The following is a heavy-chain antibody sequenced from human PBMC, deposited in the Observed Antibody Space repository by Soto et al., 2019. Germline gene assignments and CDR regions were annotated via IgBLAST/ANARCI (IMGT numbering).Heavy chain of an antibody. Sequence: QVQLVQSGAEVKKPGASVKVSCKASGYTFTSYGISWVRQAPGQGLEWMGWTSDYKGNTNYAQKLQGRVTMTTDTSTSTAYMELRSLRSDDTAVYYCARRQWLVGGYYYGMDVWGQGTTVTVSS. CDR3: ARRQWLVGGYYYGMDV. J-gene: IGHJ6*02. D-gene: IGHD6-19*01. V-gene: IGHV1-18*01. CDR1: GYTFTSYG. CDR2: TSDYKGNT.